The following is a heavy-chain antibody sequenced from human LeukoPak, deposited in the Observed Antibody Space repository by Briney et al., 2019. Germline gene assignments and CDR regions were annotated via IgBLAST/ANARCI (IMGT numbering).Heavy chain of an antibody. D-gene: IGHD3-10*02. CDR3: AHGTMYQLDS. CDR2: IVGGAGGT. CDR1: GFTFSSHG. J-gene: IGHJ4*02. Sequence: PGGSLRLSCGASGFTFSSHGMSWVRQAPGKGLEWVSGIVGGAGGTYYADSVKGRFTISRDNSRNTLYLQMNSLRAEDTAVYYCAHGTMYQLDSWGQGTLVTVSS. V-gene: IGHV3-23*01.